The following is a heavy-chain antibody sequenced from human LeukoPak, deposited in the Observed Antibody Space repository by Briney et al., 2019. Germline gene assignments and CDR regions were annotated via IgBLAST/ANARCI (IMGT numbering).Heavy chain of an antibody. Sequence: PSETLSLTCTVSGGSISSYYWSWIRQPPGKGLEWIGEIYHSGSPNYNPSLKSRVTISVDKSRNHFSLNLSSVTAADTAVYYCARDETPTNGYDSYDFWGQGTLVTVST. CDR2: IYHSGSP. J-gene: IGHJ4*02. D-gene: IGHD5-12*01. CDR1: GGSISSYY. V-gene: IGHV4-59*12. CDR3: ARDETPTNGYDSYDF.